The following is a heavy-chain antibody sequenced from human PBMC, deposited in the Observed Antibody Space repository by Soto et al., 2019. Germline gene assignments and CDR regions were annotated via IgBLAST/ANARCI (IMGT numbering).Heavy chain of an antibody. V-gene: IGHV4-59*01. CDR1: GGSISSYY. D-gene: IGHD1-1*01. CDR2: IYYSGGT. J-gene: IGHJ4*02. Sequence: SETLSLTCTVSGGSISSYYWSWIRQPPGKGLEWIGYIYYSGGTNYNPSLKSRVTISVDTSKNQFSLKLSSVTAADTAVYYCARDSLGTFFDYWAQGTLVTVSS. CDR3: ARDSLGTFFDY.